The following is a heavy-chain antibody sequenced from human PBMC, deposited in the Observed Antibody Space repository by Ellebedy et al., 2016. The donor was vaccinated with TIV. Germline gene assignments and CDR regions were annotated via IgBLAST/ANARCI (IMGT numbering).Heavy chain of an antibody. CDR3: TKTDYYYDRSGFLRADYYFYYGMDV. V-gene: IGHV3-64*04. J-gene: IGHJ6*02. D-gene: IGHD3-22*01. Sequence: GESLKISCSASGFTFSSYAMHWVRQAPGKGLEYVSAISSNGGSTYYADSVKGRFTISRDDPKNTLYLQMKSLRGEDTAVYYCTKTDYYYDRSGFLRADYYFYYGMDVWGQGTTVTVSS. CDR2: ISSNGGST. CDR1: GFTFSSYA.